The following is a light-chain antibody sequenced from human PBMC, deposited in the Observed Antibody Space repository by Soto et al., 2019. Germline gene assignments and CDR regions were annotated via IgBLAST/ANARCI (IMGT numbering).Light chain of an antibody. J-gene: IGKJ4*01. CDR3: QHYQRYPPS. V-gene: IGKV1-16*01. Sequence: DIQMTQSPSSLSASVRDRVTITCRASHPININLVWFQQKPGKAPKSLIYAATNLQSGVPSRFSGSGGGTDFSLTISSLQPEDVATYYCQHYQRYPPSFGGGTKLEIK. CDR1: HPININ. CDR2: AAT.